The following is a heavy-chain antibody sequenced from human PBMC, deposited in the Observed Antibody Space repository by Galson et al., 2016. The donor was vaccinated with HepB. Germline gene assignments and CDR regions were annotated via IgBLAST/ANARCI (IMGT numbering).Heavy chain of an antibody. V-gene: IGHV4-31*03. CDR3: ARDGGWVDV. CDR1: GGSLSSGHYY. J-gene: IGHJ6*02. CDR2: IHYSGSA. Sequence: TLSLTCTVSGGSLSSGHYYWSWIRQHPGKGLEWIGYIHYSGSAYYNPSLKSRLMLSVDTSKNQFSLKLSSVTAADTAVYYCARDGGWVDVWGQGTTVTVSS. D-gene: IGHD3-16*01.